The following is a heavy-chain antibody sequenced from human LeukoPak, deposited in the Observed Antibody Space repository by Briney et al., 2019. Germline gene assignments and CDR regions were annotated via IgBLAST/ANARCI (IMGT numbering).Heavy chain of an antibody. CDR1: GFTFSSYA. Sequence: GGSLRLSCAASGFTFSSYAMSWVRQAPGKGLEWVSAISGSGGSTYYADSVKGRFTISRDNSKNTLYLQMNSLRAEDTAVYYCAKDLDYYDSSGSDYWGQGTLVTVSS. V-gene: IGHV3-23*01. CDR3: AKDLDYYDSSGSDY. D-gene: IGHD3-22*01. J-gene: IGHJ4*02. CDR2: ISGSGGST.